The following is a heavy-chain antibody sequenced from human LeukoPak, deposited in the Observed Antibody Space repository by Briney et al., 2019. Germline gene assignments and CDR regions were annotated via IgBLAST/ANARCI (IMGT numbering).Heavy chain of an antibody. Sequence: GGSLRLSCAASGFTFSNYAMSWVRQAPGKGLEWVSAISGSGGSTYYADSVKGRFTISRDNSKNTLYLQMNSLRAEDTAVYYCATYSGSGSYYYYYYMDVWGKGTTVTVSS. J-gene: IGHJ6*03. CDR1: GFTFSNYA. D-gene: IGHD3-10*01. V-gene: IGHV3-23*01. CDR2: ISGSGGST. CDR3: ATYSGSGSYYYYYYMDV.